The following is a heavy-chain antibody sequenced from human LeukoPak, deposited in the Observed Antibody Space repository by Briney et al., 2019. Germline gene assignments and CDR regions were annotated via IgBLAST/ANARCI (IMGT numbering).Heavy chain of an antibody. Sequence: NTSETLSLTCAVSGRSMTNYYWSWIRQPPGKGLEWIGYIYYSGSTNFNPSLTSRLAISVDTSKNQFSLRLSSVTAADTAVYYCARLRGNYFPDYWGQGTLVTVSS. CDR3: ARLRGNYFPDY. J-gene: IGHJ4*02. D-gene: IGHD4-11*01. CDR2: IYYSGST. CDR1: GRSMTNYY. V-gene: IGHV4-59*01.